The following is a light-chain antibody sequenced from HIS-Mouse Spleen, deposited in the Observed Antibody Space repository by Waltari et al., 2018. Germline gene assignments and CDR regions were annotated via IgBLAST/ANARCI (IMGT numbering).Light chain of an antibody. V-gene: IGKV1-9*01. CDR2: AAS. CDR1: QGISSY. J-gene: IGKJ1*01. Sequence: DIQLTQSPSFLSASVGDRVTITCRASQGISSYLAWYQQKPGKAPKLRIYAASTLQMGVPSRVSGSGSGTEFTLTISSLQPEDFATYYCQQLNSYPPTFGQGTKVEIK. CDR3: QQLNSYPPT.